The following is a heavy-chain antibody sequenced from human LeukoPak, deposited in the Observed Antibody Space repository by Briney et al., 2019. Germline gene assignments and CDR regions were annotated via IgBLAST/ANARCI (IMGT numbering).Heavy chain of an antibody. CDR1: GGSISSFY. CDR2: MYNSGST. V-gene: IGHV4-59*12. Sequence: SETLSLTCTASGGSISSFYWSWIRQPPGKGLEWIGYMYNSGSTNYNPSLKSRVTISVDTSKNQFSLKLSSVTAADTAVYYCARGLIGEVATSGTAFDYWGQGTLVTVSS. J-gene: IGHJ4*02. CDR3: ARGLIGEVATSGTAFDY. D-gene: IGHD5-24*01.